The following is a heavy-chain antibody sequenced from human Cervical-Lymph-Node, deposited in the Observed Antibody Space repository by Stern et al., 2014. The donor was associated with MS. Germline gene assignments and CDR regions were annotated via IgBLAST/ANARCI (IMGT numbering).Heavy chain of an antibody. D-gene: IGHD3-22*01. Sequence: QLQLQESGPGLVKPSQTLSITCTVSGVSISSGGYYWSWIRQHPGKGLEWIGYIYYSGSTYYHPSLKSRVTISADTTKNQFSLKMSSVTAADTAVYYCASGGPNYDSSGYYYFDYWGQGTLVTVSS. CDR2: IYYSGST. CDR3: ASGGPNYDSSGYYYFDY. CDR1: GVSISSGGYY. V-gene: IGHV4-31*03. J-gene: IGHJ4*02.